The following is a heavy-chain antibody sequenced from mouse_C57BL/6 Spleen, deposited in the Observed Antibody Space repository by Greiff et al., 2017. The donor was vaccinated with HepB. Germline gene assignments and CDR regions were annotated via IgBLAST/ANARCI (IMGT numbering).Heavy chain of an antibody. V-gene: IGHV1-53*01. CDR2: INPSNGGT. Sequence: VKQSCKASGYTFTSYWMHWVKQRPGQGLEWIGNINPSNGGTNYNEKFKSKATLTVDKSSSTAYMQLSSLTSEDSAVYYCARYYYGSSDWYFDVWGTGTTVTVSS. D-gene: IGHD1-1*01. J-gene: IGHJ1*03. CDR1: GYTFTSYW. CDR3: ARYYYGSSDWYFDV.